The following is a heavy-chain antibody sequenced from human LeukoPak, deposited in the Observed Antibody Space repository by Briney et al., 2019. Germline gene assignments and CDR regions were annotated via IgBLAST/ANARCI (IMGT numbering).Heavy chain of an antibody. V-gene: IGHV3-30*04. J-gene: IGHJ4*02. D-gene: IGHD3-9*01. Sequence: GGSLRLSCAASGFTFSSYAMHWVRQAPGKGLEWVAVISYDGSNKYYAVSVKGRFTISRDKSKNTLYLQMNSLRAEDTAVYSCARGKLTGYDILTGYWGGAFDYWGQGTLVTVSS. CDR2: ISYDGSNK. CDR3: ARGKLTGYDILTGYWGGAFDY. CDR1: GFTFSSYA.